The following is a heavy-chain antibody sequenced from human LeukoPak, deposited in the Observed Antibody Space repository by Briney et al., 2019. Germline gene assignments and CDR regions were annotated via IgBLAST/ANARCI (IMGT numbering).Heavy chain of an antibody. CDR3: ARGRGTYYYDSSGYLLDY. J-gene: IGHJ4*02. V-gene: IGHV3-33*01. Sequence: GGSLRLSCAASGFTFSSYGMHWVRQAPGKGLEWVAVIWHDGSNKYYADSVKGRFTISRDNSKNTLYLQMNSLRAEDTAVYYCARGRGTYYYDSSGYLLDYWGQGTLVTVSS. CDR1: GFTFSSYG. CDR2: IWHDGSNK. D-gene: IGHD3-22*01.